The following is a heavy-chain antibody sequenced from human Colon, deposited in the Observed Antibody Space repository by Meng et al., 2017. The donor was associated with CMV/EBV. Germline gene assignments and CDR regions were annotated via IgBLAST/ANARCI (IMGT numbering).Heavy chain of an antibody. CDR2: IWNAGSST. CDR3: AKAQSDWEFTLDY. J-gene: IGHJ4*02. Sequence: CAASGFSFSSYAMTWVRQAPGKGLEWVSIIWNAGSSTSYADSVKGRFTISRDNSKNTLYLQMDSLRAEDTAVYYCAKAQSDWEFTLDYWGQGTLVTVSS. V-gene: IGHV3-23*03. D-gene: IGHD3-10*01. CDR1: GFSFSSYA.